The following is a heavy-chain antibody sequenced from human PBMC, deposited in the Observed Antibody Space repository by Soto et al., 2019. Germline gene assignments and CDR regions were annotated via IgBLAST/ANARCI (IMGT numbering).Heavy chain of an antibody. Sequence: QVQLVQSGAEVKKPGSSVKVSCKASGGTFSSYTISWVRQAPGQGLEWMGRIIPILGIANYAQKFQGRVTITADKSTSTAYMELSRLRSEDTAVYYCARDRRDGYNNIWGQGTMVTVSS. CDR2: IIPILGIA. J-gene: IGHJ3*02. D-gene: IGHD5-12*01. CDR1: GGTFSSYT. V-gene: IGHV1-69*08. CDR3: ARDRRDGYNNI.